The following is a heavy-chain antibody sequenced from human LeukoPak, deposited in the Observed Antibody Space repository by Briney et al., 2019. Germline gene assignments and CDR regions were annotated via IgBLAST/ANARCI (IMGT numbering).Heavy chain of an antibody. V-gene: IGHV4-59*11. CDR3: ARAERITIFGVVIRFDP. J-gene: IGHJ5*02. Sequence: SETLSLTCTVSGGSISSHYWSWIRQPPGKGLEWIGYIYYSGSTNYNPSLKSRVTISVDTSKNQFSLKLSSVTAADTAVYYCARAERITIFGVVIRFDPWDQGTLVTVSS. CDR1: GGSISSHY. D-gene: IGHD3-3*01. CDR2: IYYSGST.